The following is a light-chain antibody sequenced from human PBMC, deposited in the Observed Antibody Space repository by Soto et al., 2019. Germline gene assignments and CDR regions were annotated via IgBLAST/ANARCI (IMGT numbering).Light chain of an antibody. CDR1: QDIGDG. V-gene: IGKV1-17*01. CDR3: QQYDSYPLT. J-gene: IGKJ4*01. Sequence: DIQMTQSPSSLSASVGDRVTISCRASQDIGDGLGWYQQKPGKAPKFLIYDVSTLESGVPSRFSGSGSGTEFTLTISSLQPEDFATYYCQQYDSYPLTFGGGTKVDI. CDR2: DVS.